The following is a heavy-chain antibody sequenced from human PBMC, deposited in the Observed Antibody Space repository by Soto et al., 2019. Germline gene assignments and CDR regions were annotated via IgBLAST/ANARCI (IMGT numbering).Heavy chain of an antibody. Sequence: LSLTCAVYGGSFSGYYWSWIRQPPGKGLEWIGEINHSGSTNYNPSLKSRVTISVDTSKNQFSLKLSSVTAADTAVYYCARSSVWIGYYYYGMDVWGQGTTVTVSS. CDR3: ARSSVWIGYYYYGMDV. CDR2: INHSGST. J-gene: IGHJ6*02. V-gene: IGHV4-34*01. CDR1: GGSFSGYY. D-gene: IGHD6-6*01.